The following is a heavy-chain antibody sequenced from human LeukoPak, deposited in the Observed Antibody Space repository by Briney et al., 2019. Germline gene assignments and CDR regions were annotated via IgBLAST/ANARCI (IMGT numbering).Heavy chain of an antibody. V-gene: IGHV1-2*02. CDR3: ASGYRFGN. J-gene: IGHJ4*02. CDR1: EYTFTGYY. D-gene: IGHD5-18*01. Sequence: ASVKVSCKASEYTFTGYYMHWVRQAPGQGLEWMGWINPNSGATDYAQNFQGRVTLTRDTSISTAYMELSRLRSDDTAVYYCASGYRFGNWGQGTLVTASS. CDR2: INPNSGAT.